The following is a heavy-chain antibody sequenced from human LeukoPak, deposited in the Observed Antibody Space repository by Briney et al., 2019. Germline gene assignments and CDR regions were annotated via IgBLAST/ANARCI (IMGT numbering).Heavy chain of an antibody. D-gene: IGHD4-23*01. V-gene: IGHV3-23*01. J-gene: IGHJ4*02. CDR3: ARGGNEPDY. CDR1: GFSFSGYG. Sequence: GGSLRLSCVASGFSFSGYGMSWVRQAPGKGLEWVSAIGSSGGNIHYADSVKGRFTISRDNSRYTLYLEVNSLRAEDTAVYYCARGGNEPDYWGQGTLVTVSS. CDR2: IGSSGGNI.